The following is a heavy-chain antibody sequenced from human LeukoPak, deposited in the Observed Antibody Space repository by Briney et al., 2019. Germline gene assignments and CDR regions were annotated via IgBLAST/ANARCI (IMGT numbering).Heavy chain of an antibody. J-gene: IGHJ6*03. D-gene: IGHD3-22*01. CDR3: ARWLDYYDSSGYEANYYYYYYMDV. V-gene: IGHV1-8*02. CDR2: MNPNSGNT. Sequence: ASVKVSCKASGYTFTSYYMHWVRQATGQGLEWMGWMNPNSGNTGYAQKFQGRVTMTRNTSISTAYMELSSLRSEDTAVYYCARWLDYYDSSGYEANYYYYYYMDVWGKGTTVTVSS. CDR1: GYTFTSYY.